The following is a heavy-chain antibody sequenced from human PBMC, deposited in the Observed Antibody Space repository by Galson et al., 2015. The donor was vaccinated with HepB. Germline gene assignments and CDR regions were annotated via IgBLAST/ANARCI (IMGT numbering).Heavy chain of an antibody. CDR3: ARSAYYDFWSGYYYPPPSFDY. CDR1: GFTFSSYA. D-gene: IGHD3-3*01. J-gene: IGHJ4*02. Sequence: SLRLSCAASGFTFSSYAMHWVRQAPGKGLEWVAVISYDGSNKYYADSVKGRFTISRDNSKNTLYLQMNSLRAEDTAVYYCARSAYYDFWSGYYYPPPSFDYWGQGTLVTVSS. CDR2: ISYDGSNK. V-gene: IGHV3-30-3*01.